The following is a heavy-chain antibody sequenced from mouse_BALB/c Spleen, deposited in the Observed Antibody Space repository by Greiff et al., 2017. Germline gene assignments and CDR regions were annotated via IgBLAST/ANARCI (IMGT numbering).Heavy chain of an antibody. Sequence: EVKLVESGGGLVQPGGSRKLSCAASGFTFSDYGMAWVRQAPGKGPEWVAFISNLAYSIYYADTVTGRFTISRENAKNTLYLEMSSLRSEDTAMYYCARDRELGRGFDYWGQGTTLTVSS. V-gene: IGHV5-15*02. CDR3: ARDRELGRGFDY. D-gene: IGHD4-1*01. CDR2: ISNLAYSI. CDR1: GFTFSDYG. J-gene: IGHJ2*01.